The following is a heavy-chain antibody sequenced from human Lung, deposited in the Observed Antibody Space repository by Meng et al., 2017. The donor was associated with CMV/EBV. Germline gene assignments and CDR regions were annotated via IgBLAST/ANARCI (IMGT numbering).Heavy chain of an antibody. CDR2: IYPQTAAP. CDR3: ARSNQYQLLTAFDL. D-gene: IGHD1-7*01. Sequence: ASXXVSRKHLGYTFTHYYIHWVRQAPGQGLEWMGWIYPQTAAPNDALTSQGRVTLSSDTSINTAYLELSRLRSDDTAIYYCARSNQYQLLTAFDLWGHGPMVTVSS. CDR1: GYTFTHYY. J-gene: IGHJ3*01. V-gene: IGHV1-2*02.